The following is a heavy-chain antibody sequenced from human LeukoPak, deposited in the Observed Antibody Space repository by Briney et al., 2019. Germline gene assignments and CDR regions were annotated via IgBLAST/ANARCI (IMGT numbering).Heavy chain of an antibody. V-gene: IGHV6-1*01. CDR1: GDSVSSNSAA. CDR3: ARVPVNIWENWFDF. Sequence: SQTLSLTCAISGDSVSSNSAAWNWIRQSPSRGLEWLGRTYYRSKWYNDYAVSVKSRITINPDTSKNQFSLKLSSVTAADTAVYYCARVPVNIWENWFDFWGQGTLVTVPS. CDR2: TYYRSKWYN. J-gene: IGHJ5*01. D-gene: IGHD1-26*01.